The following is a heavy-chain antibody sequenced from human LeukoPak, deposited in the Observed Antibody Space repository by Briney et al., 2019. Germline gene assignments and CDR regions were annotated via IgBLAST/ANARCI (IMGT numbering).Heavy chain of an antibody. CDR1: GGSISSYY. J-gene: IGHJ6*02. CDR2: IYYSGST. V-gene: IGHV4-59*08. Sequence: PSETLSLTCTVSGGSISSYYWSWIRQPPGKGLEWIGYIYYSGSTNYNPSLKSRVTISVDTSKNQFSLKLSSVTAADTAVYYCARPPYCSGGSCGGGYYYYYGMDVWGQGTTVTVSS. D-gene: IGHD2-15*01. CDR3: ARPPYCSGGSCGGGYYYYYGMDV.